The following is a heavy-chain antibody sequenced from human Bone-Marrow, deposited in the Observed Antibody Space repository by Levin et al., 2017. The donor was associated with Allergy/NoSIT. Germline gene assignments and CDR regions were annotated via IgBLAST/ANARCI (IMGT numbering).Heavy chain of an antibody. J-gene: IGHJ4*02. V-gene: IGHV3-21*01. CDR3: ASGFCRGGDCYSYDY. CDR2: IGSSSSYI. D-gene: IGHD2-15*01. Sequence: RPGGSLRLSCAASGITFSTYSMNWVRQAPGKGLEWVSSIGSSSSYIYYADSVKGRFTISRDNAKNSLSLQMNSLRAEDTAVYYCASGFCRGGDCYSYDYWGQGTLVTVSS. CDR1: GITFSTYS.